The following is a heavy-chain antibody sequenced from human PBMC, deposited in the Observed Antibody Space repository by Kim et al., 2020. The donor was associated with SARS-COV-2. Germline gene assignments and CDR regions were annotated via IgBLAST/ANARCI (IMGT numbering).Heavy chain of an antibody. CDR2: INPNSGGT. D-gene: IGHD2-2*01. CDR1: GYTFTGYY. J-gene: IGHJ3*02. CDR3: ARSRLKKVEEDAFDI. V-gene: IGHV1-2*04. Sequence: ASVKVSCKASGYTFTGYYMHWVRQAPGQGLEWMGWINPNSGGTNYAQKFQGWVTMTRDTSISTAYMELSRLRSDDTAVYYCARSRLKKVEEDAFDIWGQGTMVTVSS.